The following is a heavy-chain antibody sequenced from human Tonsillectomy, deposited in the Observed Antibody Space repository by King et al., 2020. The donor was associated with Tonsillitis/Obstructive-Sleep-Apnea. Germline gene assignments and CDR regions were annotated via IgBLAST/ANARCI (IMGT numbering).Heavy chain of an antibody. D-gene: IGHD6-6*01. CDR3: AREGYSSSSPIDY. CDR2: INSDGSST. Sequence: QLVQSGGGLVQPGGSLRLSCAASGFTFSSYWMHWVRQAPGKGLVLFSRINSDGSSTSYADSVKGRFTISRDNAKNTLYLQMNSLRAEDTAVYYCAREGYSSSSPIDYWGQGTLVTVSS. V-gene: IGHV3-74*01. CDR1: GFTFSSYW. J-gene: IGHJ4*02.